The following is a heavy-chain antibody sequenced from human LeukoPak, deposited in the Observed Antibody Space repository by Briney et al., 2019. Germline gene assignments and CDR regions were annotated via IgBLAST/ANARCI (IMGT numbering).Heavy chain of an antibody. CDR1: GYTFTSYG. CDR3: AGSGSGSYYQPLDY. V-gene: IGHV1-18*01. D-gene: IGHD3-10*01. CDR2: ISAYNGNT. J-gene: IGHJ4*02. Sequence: GASVKVSCKASGYTFTSYGISWVRQAPGQGPEWMGWISAYNGNTNYAQKLQGRVTMTTDTSTSTAYMELRSLRSDDTAVYYCAGSGSGSYYQPLDYWGQGTLVTVSS.